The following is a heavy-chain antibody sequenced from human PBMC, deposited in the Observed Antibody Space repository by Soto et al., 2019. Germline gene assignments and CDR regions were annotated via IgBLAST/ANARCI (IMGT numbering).Heavy chain of an antibody. CDR1: GFTFTNYA. CDR3: AREALITMVRGGGSYYYGMDV. CDR2: ISYDGRSE. V-gene: IGHV3-30*04. D-gene: IGHD3-10*01. Sequence: QVQLVESGGGVVQPGRSLRLSCSASGFTFTNYALHWVRQAPGKGLEWVAVISYDGRSEYYADSVKGRFTISRDNSENTLYLQMNSLRLEDTAVYYCAREALITMVRGGGSYYYGMDVWGRGATVTVS. J-gene: IGHJ6*02.